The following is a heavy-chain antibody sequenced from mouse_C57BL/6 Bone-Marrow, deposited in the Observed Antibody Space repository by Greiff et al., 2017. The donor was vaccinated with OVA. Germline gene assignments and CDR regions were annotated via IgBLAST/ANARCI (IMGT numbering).Heavy chain of an antibody. J-gene: IGHJ2*01. V-gene: IGHV1-64*01. Sequence: VQLQQPGAELVKPGASVKLSCKASGYTFTSYWMHWVKQRPGQCLEWIGMIHPNSGSTNYNEKFKSKATLTVDKSSSTAYMQLSSLTSEDSAVYYCARSYYGSSFFDYWGQGTTLTVSS. D-gene: IGHD1-1*01. CDR1: GYTFTSYW. CDR3: ARSYYGSSFFDY. CDR2: IHPNSGST.